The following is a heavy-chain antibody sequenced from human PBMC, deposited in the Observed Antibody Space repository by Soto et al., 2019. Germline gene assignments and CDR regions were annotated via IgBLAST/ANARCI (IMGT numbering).Heavy chain of an antibody. CDR1: GGSFSGYY. CDR2: INHSGST. J-gene: IGHJ5*02. Sequence: SETLSLTCAVYGGSFSGYYWSWIRQPPGKGLEWIGEINHSGSTNYNPSLKSRVTISVDTSKNQFSLKLSSVTAADTAVYYCARGSDGRVPAAMFCFDPWGQGTLVTVSS. D-gene: IGHD2-2*01. V-gene: IGHV4-34*01. CDR3: ARGSDGRVPAAMFCFDP.